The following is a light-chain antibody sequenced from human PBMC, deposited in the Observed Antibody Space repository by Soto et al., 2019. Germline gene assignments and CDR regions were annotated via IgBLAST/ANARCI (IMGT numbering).Light chain of an antibody. CDR2: GAS. J-gene: IGKJ1*01. CDR1: QSVSNNY. V-gene: IGKV3-20*01. CDR3: QQYGTPGT. Sequence: EIVLTQSPGTLSLSPGERATLSCRASQSVSNNYLAWYQQNPGQAPRLLIYGASNRATGTPDRFSGSGSGTDFTLTISRLEPEDFAVYYCQQYGTPGTFGQGTKVDIK.